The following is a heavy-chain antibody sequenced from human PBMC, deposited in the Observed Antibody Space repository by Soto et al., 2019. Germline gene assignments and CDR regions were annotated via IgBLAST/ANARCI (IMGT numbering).Heavy chain of an antibody. Sequence: EVQLLESGGGLVQPGGSLRLSCAASGFTFNTYVMNWVRQAPGKGLEWVSTISYSADKTHYADSVKGRSTISSDNSRDTVLLQMNSLRADDAAVYYCARSARTATTTGGAFEVWGQGTMVTVSS. D-gene: IGHD1-7*01. J-gene: IGHJ3*01. CDR3: ARSARTATTTGGAFEV. CDR2: ISYSADKT. V-gene: IGHV3-23*01. CDR1: GFTFNTYV.